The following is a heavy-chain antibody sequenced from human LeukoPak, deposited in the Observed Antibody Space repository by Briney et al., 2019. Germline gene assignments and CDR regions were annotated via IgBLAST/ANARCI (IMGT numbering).Heavy chain of an antibody. CDR2: IKQDGSEK. CDR1: GFTFSSYW. J-gene: IGHJ6*02. CDR3: ARDSAYYYGSGSYSVYYYYYYGMDV. D-gene: IGHD3-10*01. V-gene: IGHV3-7*01. Sequence: GGSLRLSCAASGFTFSSYWMSWVRQAPGKGLEWVANIKQDGSEKYYVDSVKGRFTISRDNAKNSLYLQMNSLRAEDTAVYYCARDSAYYYGSGSYSVYYYYYYGMDVWGQGTTVTVPS.